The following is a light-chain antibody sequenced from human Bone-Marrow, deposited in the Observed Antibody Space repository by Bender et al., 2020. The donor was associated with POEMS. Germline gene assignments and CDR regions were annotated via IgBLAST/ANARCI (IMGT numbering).Light chain of an antibody. CDR3: YSLDTSSKET. J-gene: IGLJ2*01. Sequence: SYELTQPPSVSVSPGQTARITCSGDALPKKYAFWYQQRSGQAPVLVIYEDSKRPSGIPDRVSAASSGTVATLTVSGAQVEDEADYYCYSLDTSSKETFGGGTKLTV. CDR2: EDS. V-gene: IGLV3-10*01. CDR1: ALPKKY.